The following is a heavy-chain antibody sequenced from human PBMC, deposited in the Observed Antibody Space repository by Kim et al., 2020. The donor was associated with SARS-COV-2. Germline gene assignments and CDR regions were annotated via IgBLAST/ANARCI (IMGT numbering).Heavy chain of an antibody. CDR1: GFTFSSYG. CDR3: ARGVSMVRGVIDPIFDY. J-gene: IGHJ4*02. Sequence: GGSLRLSCAASGFTFSSYGMHWVRQAPGKGLEWVAVIWYDGSKKYYADSVKGRFTISGDNSKNTLYLQMNSLRAEDTAVYYCARGVSMVRGVIDPIFDYWGQGTLVTVSS. CDR2: IWYDGSKK. D-gene: IGHD3-10*01. V-gene: IGHV3-33*01.